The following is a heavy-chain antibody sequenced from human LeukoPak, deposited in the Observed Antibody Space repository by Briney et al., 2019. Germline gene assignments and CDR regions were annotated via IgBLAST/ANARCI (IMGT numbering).Heavy chain of an antibody. CDR1: GYTFTGYY. CDR3: ARDLEEMATIFIAFDI. D-gene: IGHD5-24*01. CDR2: INPNSGGT. Sequence: EASVKVSCKASGYTFTGYYMHWVRQAPGQGLEWMGWINPNSGGTNYAQKFQGRVTMTRDTSISTAYMELSRLRSDDTAVYYCARDLEEMATIFIAFDIWGQGTMVTVSS. J-gene: IGHJ3*02. V-gene: IGHV1-2*02.